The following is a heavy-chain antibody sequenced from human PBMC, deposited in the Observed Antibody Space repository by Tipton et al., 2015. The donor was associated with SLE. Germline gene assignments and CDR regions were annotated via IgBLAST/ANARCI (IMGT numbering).Heavy chain of an antibody. Sequence: TLSLTCTVSGGSVSSYYWSWIRQPPGKGLEWIGYFSYSGIPNYNPSLKSRVTISVDTSKNQFSLKLTSVTAADTAVYYCARHEAYSGSSPFDIWGHGTMVTVSS. CDR3: ARHEAYSGSSPFDI. CDR2: FSYSGIP. J-gene: IGHJ3*02. D-gene: IGHD1-26*01. CDR1: GGSVSSYY. V-gene: IGHV4-59*08.